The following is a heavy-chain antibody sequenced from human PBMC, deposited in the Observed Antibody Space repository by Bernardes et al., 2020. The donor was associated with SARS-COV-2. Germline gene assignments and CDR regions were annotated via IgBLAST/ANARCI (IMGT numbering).Heavy chain of an antibody. D-gene: IGHD4-17*01. V-gene: IGHV1-58*01. CDR2: IVVGSGNT. J-gene: IGHJ4*02. Sequence: VKVTRKASGFTFTSSAVQWVRQARGQRLEWIGWIVVGSGNTNYAQKFQERVTITRDMSTSTAYMELSSLRSEDTAVYYCAAASDYGDFLYFDYWGQGTLVTVSS. CDR1: GFTFTSSA. CDR3: AAASDYGDFLYFDY.